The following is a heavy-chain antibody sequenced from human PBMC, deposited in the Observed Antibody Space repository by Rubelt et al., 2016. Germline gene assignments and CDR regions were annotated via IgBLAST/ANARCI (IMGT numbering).Heavy chain of an antibody. Sequence: QVQLQQWGAGLLKPSETLSLTCAVYGGSFSGYYWSWIRQPPGKGLEWIGNVYHSGSTYYNPSLKSRVTISVDTSKNQFSLKLGSVTAADTAVYYCARPDGVGTTWCWGQGTLVTVSS. D-gene: IGHD1-26*01. CDR1: GGSFSGYY. CDR3: ARPDGVGTTWC. CDR2: VYHSGST. V-gene: IGHV4-34*01. J-gene: IGHJ4*02.